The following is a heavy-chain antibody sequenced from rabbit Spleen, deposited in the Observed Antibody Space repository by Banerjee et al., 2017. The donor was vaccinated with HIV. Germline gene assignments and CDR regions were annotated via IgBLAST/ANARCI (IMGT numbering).Heavy chain of an antibody. CDR2: INAVTGKA. CDR3: AREGGIVMAGAFNL. D-gene: IGHD4-1*01. CDR1: GFSFSNKAV. V-gene: IGHV1S45*01. Sequence: QEQLKESGGGLVQPGGSLKLSCTASGFSFSNKAVMCWVRQAPGKGLEWIACINAVTGKAVYASWAKGRFTFSKTSSTTVTLQVTSLTVADTATYFCAREGGIVMAGAFNLWGQGTLVTVS. J-gene: IGHJ4*01.